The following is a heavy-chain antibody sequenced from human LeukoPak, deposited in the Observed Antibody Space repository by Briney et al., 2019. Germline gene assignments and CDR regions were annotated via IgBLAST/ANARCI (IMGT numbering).Heavy chain of an antibody. CDR3: ARVYYDFWSGYYDSDAFDI. J-gene: IGHJ3*02. CDR1: GYTFTGYY. Sequence: GASVKVSCKASGYTFTGYYMHWVRQAPGQGLEWMGWINPNSGGTNYAQKFQGRVTMTRDTSISTAYMELSRLRSDDTAVYYCARVYYDFWSGYYDSDAFDIWGQGTMVTVSS. CDR2: INPNSGGT. V-gene: IGHV1-2*02. D-gene: IGHD3-3*01.